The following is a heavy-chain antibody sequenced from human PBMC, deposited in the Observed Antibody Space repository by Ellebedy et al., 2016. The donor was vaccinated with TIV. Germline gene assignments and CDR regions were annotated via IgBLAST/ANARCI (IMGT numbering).Heavy chain of an antibody. V-gene: IGHV3-30-3*01. CDR3: ARSNDGYNELDY. D-gene: IGHD5-24*01. J-gene: IGHJ4*02. CDR1: GFTFGSYS. Sequence: PGGSLRLSCAASGFTFGSYSIHWVRQAPGKGLEWVALISYDGSDKYYVDSVKGRFTISRDNSKNTLYLQMDSLRPEDTATYYCARSNDGYNELDYWGPGALVTVSS. CDR2: ISYDGSDK.